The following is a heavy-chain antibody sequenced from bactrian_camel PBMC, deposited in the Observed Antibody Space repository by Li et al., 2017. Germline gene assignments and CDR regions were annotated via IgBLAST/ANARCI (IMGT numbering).Heavy chain of an antibody. CDR3: GKRVDGSYGLALGY. V-gene: IGHV3S1*01. CDR2: ADGGSGT. Sequence: HVQLVESGGGSVEAGGSLRLSCGVSGFPHRPTCMAWFRQKPGKEREGVATADGGSGTLYADSVKGRFTISRDNAKNTVYLQLNSLKTEDMAMYYCGKRVDGSYGLALGYWGQGTQVTVS. D-gene: IGHD2*01. CDR1: GFPHRPTC. J-gene: IGHJ6*01.